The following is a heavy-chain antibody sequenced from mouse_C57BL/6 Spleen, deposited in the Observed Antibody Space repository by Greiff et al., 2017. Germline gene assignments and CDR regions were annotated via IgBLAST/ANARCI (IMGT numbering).Heavy chain of an antibody. Sequence: EVQLVESGGGLVQPGGSLKLSCAASGFTFSDYGMAWVRQAPRKGPEWVAFISNLAYSIYYADTVTGRFTISRENAKNTLYLEMSSLRSEDTAMYYCARDLDAMDYWGQGTSVTVSS. CDR1: GFTFSDYG. V-gene: IGHV5-15*01. J-gene: IGHJ4*01. D-gene: IGHD2-10*02. CDR3: ARDLDAMDY. CDR2: ISNLAYSI.